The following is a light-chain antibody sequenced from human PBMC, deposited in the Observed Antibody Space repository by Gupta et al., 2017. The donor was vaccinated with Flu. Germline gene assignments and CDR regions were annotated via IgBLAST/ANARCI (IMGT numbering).Light chain of an antibody. Sequence: ETILSPAPVTLSLSAGHRLTRSCRDSLDVSDLAWYQQKPGQAPRLLIYATSSRIGGIPGRFSGGGCAKDFTLTSNRQEDEDFAVYHLQQDSVSFTFGRGTKVEIK. CDR1: LDVSD. CDR2: ATS. V-gene: IGKV3-20*01. J-gene: IGKJ4*01. CDR3: QQDSVSFT.